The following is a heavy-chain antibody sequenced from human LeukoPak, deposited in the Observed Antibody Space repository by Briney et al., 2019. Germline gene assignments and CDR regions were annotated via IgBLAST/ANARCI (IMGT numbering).Heavy chain of an antibody. V-gene: IGHV4-39*01. Sequence: SETLSLTCTVSGASISGSRYYWGWIRQPPGKGLEWIGNIYYTGPTYYNASLESRVTISLDTSKSQFSLKLRSVTAADTAVYYCARLVDYGSGSHWGQGTLVIVSS. D-gene: IGHD3-10*01. CDR3: ARLVDYGSGSH. CDR1: GASISGSRYY. CDR2: IYYTGPT. J-gene: IGHJ4*02.